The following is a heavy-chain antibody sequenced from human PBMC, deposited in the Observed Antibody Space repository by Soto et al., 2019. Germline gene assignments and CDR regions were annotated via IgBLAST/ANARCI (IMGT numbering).Heavy chain of an antibody. V-gene: IGHV3-30*03. J-gene: IGHJ6*03. CDR1: GFTFSSYG. CDR3: ARAAHVRSYYYYMDV. Sequence: PGGSLRLSCAASGFTFSSYGMHWVRQAPGKGLEWVAVISYDGSNKYYADSVKGRFTISRDNSKNTLYLQMNSLRAEDTAVYYCARAAHVRSYYYYMDVWGKGTTVTVSS. CDR2: ISYDGSNK.